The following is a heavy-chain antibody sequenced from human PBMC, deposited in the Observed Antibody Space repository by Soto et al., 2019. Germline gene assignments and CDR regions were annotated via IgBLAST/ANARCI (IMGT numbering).Heavy chain of an antibody. V-gene: IGHV4-34*01. CDR2: INHSGST. CDR3: AARPLIDCTNAVCYPYLQH. Sequence: SETLSLTCAVYGGSFSGYYWSWIRQPPGKGLEWIGEINHSGSTNYNPSLKSRVTISVDTSKNQFSLKLSSVTAADTAVYYCAARPLIDCTNAVCYPYLQHWGKGTVVTVAS. CDR1: GGSFSGYY. J-gene: IGHJ1*01. D-gene: IGHD2-8*01.